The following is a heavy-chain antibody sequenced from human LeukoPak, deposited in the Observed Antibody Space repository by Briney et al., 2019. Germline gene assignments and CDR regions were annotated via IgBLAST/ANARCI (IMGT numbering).Heavy chain of an antibody. J-gene: IGHJ6*03. CDR1: GFSLSTSGMC. CDR2: IDWDDDK. CDR3: ARVRTGYSYGSPSYYYYYYMDV. D-gene: IGHD5-18*01. V-gene: IGHV2-70*01. Sequence: SGPTLVNPTQTLTLTCTFSGFSLSTSGMCVSWIRQPPGKALEWLALIDWDDDKYYSTSLKTRLTISQDTSKNQVVLTMPNMDPVDTATYYCARVRTGYSYGSPSYYYYYYMDVWGKGTTVTVSS.